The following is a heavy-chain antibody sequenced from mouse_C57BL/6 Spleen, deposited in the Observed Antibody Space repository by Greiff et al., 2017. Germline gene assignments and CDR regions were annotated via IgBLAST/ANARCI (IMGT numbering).Heavy chain of an antibody. CDR2: IYPRDGST. V-gene: IGHV1-78*01. CDR1: GYTFTDHT. Sequence: VQGVESDAELVKPGASVKISCKVSGYTFTDHTIHWMKQRPEQGLEWIGYIYPRDGSTKYNEKFKGKATLTADKSSSTAYMQLNSLTSEDSAVYFCARSPNPGNWYFDVWGTGTTVTVSS. CDR3: ARSPNPGNWYFDV. J-gene: IGHJ1*03. D-gene: IGHD4-1*01.